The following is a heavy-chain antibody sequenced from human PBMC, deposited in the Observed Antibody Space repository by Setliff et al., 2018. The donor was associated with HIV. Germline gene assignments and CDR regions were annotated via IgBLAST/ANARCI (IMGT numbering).Heavy chain of an antibody. CDR1: GYNFINYG. CDR2: ISVFNGDT. J-gene: IGHJ4*02. CDR3: TTGELMPCGFCN. Sequence: GASVKVSCKASGYNFINYGISWVRQAPGQGLEWMGWISVFNGDTTYAQNLQGRFTMTSDTSTTTAYMELRNLRSDDTAVYYCTTGELMPCGFCNWGQGTLVTVSS. V-gene: IGHV1-18*01. D-gene: IGHD3-16*01.